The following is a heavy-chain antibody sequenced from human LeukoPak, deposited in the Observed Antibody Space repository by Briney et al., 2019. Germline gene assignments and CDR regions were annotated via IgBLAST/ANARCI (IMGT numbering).Heavy chain of an antibody. CDR1: GFTFNNYA. CDR3: ARDPVAFPYFFDN. CDR2: ISGDGVSP. V-gene: IGHV3-23*01. Sequence: GGSLRLSCAASGFTFNNYALAWVRQTPEKGLECVSAISGDGVSPYYVDSVRGRFTISSDNSKNTLYLQMHSLRVEDTAVYFCARDPVAFPYFFDNWGQGTLVTVSS. J-gene: IGHJ4*02.